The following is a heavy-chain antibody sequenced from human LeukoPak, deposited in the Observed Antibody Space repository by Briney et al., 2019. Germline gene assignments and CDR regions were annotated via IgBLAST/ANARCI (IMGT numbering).Heavy chain of an antibody. CDR1: GGTFSSYA. V-gene: IGHV1-69*01. CDR2: IIPIFGTA. D-gene: IGHD4-11*01. Sequence: ASVKVSCKASGGTFSSYAISWVRQAPGQGLEWMGGIIPIFGTANYAQKFQGRVTITADESTSTAYMELSSLRSEDTAVYYCARGRDSYSNQHPFDYWGQGTLVTVSS. J-gene: IGHJ4*02. CDR3: ARGRDSYSNQHPFDY.